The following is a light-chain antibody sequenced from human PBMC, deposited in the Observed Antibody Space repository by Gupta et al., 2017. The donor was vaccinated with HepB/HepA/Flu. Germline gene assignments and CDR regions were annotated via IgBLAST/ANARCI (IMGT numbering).Light chain of an antibody. CDR2: DNH. Sequence: QSVLTQPPSVSAPPGQMVTISCSGSSLNIGINDVSWYQHLPGTAPKLLIYDNHKRPSGIPDRFSGSKSGTSATLDITGLQTGDEADYYCGTWHGGLTSWVFGGGTKLTVL. CDR1: SLNIGIND. CDR3: GTWHGGLTSWV. V-gene: IGLV1-51*01. J-gene: IGLJ3*02.